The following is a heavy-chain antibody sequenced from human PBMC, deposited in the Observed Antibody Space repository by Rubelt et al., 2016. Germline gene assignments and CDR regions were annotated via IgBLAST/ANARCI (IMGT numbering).Heavy chain of an antibody. CDR1: GFTFTSSA. V-gene: IGHV1-58*01. Sequence: QMQLVQSGPEVKKPGTSVKVSCKASGFTFTSSAVQWVRQARGQRLEWIGRIVVGSGNTNYAQKVQEGGTMTRDMSTSTAYMELSSLGSEDTAVYYCAADSGYGPSMDVWGQGTTVTVSS. J-gene: IGHJ6*02. CDR2: IVVGSGNT. D-gene: IGHD5-12*01. CDR3: AADSGYGPSMDV.